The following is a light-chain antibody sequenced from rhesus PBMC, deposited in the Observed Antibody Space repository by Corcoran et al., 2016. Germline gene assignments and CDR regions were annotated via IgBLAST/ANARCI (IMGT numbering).Light chain of an antibody. CDR2: SAN. CDR3: QQGYSTPFT. CDR1: QGISSY. V-gene: IGKV1-32*03. J-gene: IGKJ3*01. Sequence: DIQMSQSPSSLSASVGDSVTITCRASQGISSYLNWYQPKPGKASKLLIYSANSLARGVPSMFSVSGSGTDYTRTISSLQPEDFATYYCQQGYSTPFTFGPGTKLDIK.